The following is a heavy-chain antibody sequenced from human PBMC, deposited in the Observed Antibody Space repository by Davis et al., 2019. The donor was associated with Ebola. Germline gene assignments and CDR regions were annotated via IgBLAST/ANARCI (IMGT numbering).Heavy chain of an antibody. CDR1: GFTFSSYS. J-gene: IGHJ4*02. Sequence: GESLKISCAASGFTFSSYSMNWVRQAPGKGLEWVSYISSSSSTIYYADSVKGRFTISRDNSKNTLYLQMNSLRAEDTAVYYCARASGYSSSWLDYWGQGTLVTVSS. D-gene: IGHD6-13*01. CDR3: ARASGYSSSWLDY. V-gene: IGHV3-48*01. CDR2: ISSSSSTI.